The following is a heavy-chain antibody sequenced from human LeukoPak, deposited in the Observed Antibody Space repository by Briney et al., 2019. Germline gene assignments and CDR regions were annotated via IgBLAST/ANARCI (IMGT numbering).Heavy chain of an antibody. Sequence: PGGSLRLSCAASGFTFSSYGMHWVRQAPGKGLEWVAFIRYDGSNKYYADSVKGRFTISRDNSKNTLYLQMNSLRAEDTAVYYCAKDSEITIFGVGSSGPEAFDYWGQGTLVTVSS. CDR2: IRYDGSNK. V-gene: IGHV3-30*02. D-gene: IGHD3-3*01. J-gene: IGHJ4*02. CDR3: AKDSEITIFGVGSSGPEAFDY. CDR1: GFTFSSYG.